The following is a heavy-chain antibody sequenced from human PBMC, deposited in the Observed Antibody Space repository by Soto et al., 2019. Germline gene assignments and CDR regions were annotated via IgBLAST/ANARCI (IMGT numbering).Heavy chain of an antibody. D-gene: IGHD3-10*01. CDR1: GFTFGNYW. CDR3: ARDGSSRPTEY. J-gene: IGHJ4*02. Sequence: GGSLRLSCIGSGFTFGNYWMIWVRQAPGKGLERVANIKPDGSDKYYEESVKGRFTISRDISKNTVYLQMNSLRAEVTAVYYCARDGSSRPTEYWGQGTLVTVSS. V-gene: IGHV3-7*01. CDR2: IKPDGSDK.